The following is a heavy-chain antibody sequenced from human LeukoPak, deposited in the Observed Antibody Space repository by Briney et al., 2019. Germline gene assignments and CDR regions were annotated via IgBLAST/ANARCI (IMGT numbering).Heavy chain of an antibody. V-gene: IGHV3-23*01. CDR1: GFTFSSYA. CDR2: IVGSVGST. D-gene: IGHD3-3*01. J-gene: IGHJ4*02. CDR3: ATGNLRRYFDY. Sequence: GGSLRLSCAASGFTFSSYAMSWVRQAPGKGPEWVSSIVGSVGSTYYADSVKGRFTISRDNSKNTLYLQMNSLRAEDTAVYYCATGNLRRYFDYWGQGTLVTVSS.